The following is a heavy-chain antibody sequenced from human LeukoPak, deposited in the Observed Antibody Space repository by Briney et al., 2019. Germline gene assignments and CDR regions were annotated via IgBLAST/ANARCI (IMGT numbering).Heavy chain of an antibody. J-gene: IGHJ4*02. CDR3: ARAKAGSSSGFQYYFDY. CDR1: GGSISSYY. D-gene: IGHD6-19*01. Sequence: SETLSLTCTVSGGSISSYYWSWIRQPAGKGLEWIGRIYTSGSTNYNPSLNSRVTMSVDTSKNQFSLKLSSVTAADTAVYYCARAKAGSSSGFQYYFDYWGQGTLVTVSS. CDR2: IYTSGST. V-gene: IGHV4-4*07.